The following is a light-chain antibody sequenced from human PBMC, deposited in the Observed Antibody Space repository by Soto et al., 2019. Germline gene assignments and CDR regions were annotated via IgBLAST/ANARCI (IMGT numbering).Light chain of an antibody. CDR3: CSYAGSSSHVV. J-gene: IGLJ2*01. V-gene: IGLV2-23*01. CDR1: SSDVGSYNL. Sequence: QSALTQPASVSGSPGQSITISCTGTSSDVGSYNLVSWYQQHPGKAPKLMIYEGSKRPSGVSNRVSGSKSGNTASLTISGLQAEDEAEYYCCSYAGSSSHVVFGGGTKLTVL. CDR2: EGS.